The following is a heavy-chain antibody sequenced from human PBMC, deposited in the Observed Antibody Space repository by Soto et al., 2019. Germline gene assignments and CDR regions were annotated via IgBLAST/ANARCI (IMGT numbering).Heavy chain of an antibody. CDR2: ISAYNGNT. D-gene: IGHD3-16*01. J-gene: IGHJ4*02. CDR3: GRGGTPIDY. V-gene: IGHV1-18*01. CDR1: GYTFTNFG. Sequence: QVQLVQSGAEVKKPGASVKVSCKASGYTFTNFGISWVRQAPRQWLEWMGWISAYNGNTNCAQNFQGRVTMTTDTFTSTAYMELRSLKSDVTAVYYCGRGGTPIDYWGQGTLVTVSS.